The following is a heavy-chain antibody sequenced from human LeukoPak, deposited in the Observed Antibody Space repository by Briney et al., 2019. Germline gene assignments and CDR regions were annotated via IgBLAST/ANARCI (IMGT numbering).Heavy chain of an antibody. V-gene: IGHV3-33*01. CDR2: IWYDGSNK. D-gene: IGHD5-12*01. J-gene: IGHJ4*02. Sequence: PGRSLRLSCAASGFTFSSYGMRWVRQAPGKGLEWVAVIWYDGSNKYYADSVKGRFTISRDNAKNSLYLQMNSLRAEDTAVYYCARDLAESGYSGYRDYWGQGTLVTVSS. CDR3: ARDLAESGYSGYRDY. CDR1: GFTFSSYG.